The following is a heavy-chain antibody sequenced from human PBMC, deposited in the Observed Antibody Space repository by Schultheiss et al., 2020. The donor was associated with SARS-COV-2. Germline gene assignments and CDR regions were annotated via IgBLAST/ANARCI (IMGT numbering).Heavy chain of an antibody. V-gene: IGHV3-23*01. CDR3: ARDLGGYFDY. CDR2: ISGSGGST. D-gene: IGHD2-15*01. J-gene: IGHJ4*02. Sequence: GGSLRLSCAASGFTFSSYEMNWVRQAPGKGLEWVSAISGSGGSTYYADSVKGRFTISRDNSKNTLYLQMNSLRAEDTAVYYCARDLGGYFDYWGQGTLVTVSS. CDR1: GFTFSSYE.